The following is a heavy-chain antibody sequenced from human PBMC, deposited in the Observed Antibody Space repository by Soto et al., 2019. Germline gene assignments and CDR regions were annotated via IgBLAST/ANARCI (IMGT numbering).Heavy chain of an antibody. CDR3: ARDSGSVGNWAYFFDY. CDR2: ISAYNGNT. Sequence: QGQLVQSGAGVRKPGASVKVSCKASGYTFTDFGISWVRQAPGQGLEWMGWISAYNGNTNYAQKVQGRVTMTTDTATSTAYMELRSLRSDGTAVYYCARDSGSVGNWAYFFDYWGQGTLVTVSS. D-gene: IGHD7-27*01. V-gene: IGHV1-18*01. CDR1: GYTFTDFG. J-gene: IGHJ4*02.